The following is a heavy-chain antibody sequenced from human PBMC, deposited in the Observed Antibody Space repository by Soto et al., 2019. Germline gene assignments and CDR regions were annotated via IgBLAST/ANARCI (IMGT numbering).Heavy chain of an antibody. J-gene: IGHJ6*02. Sequence: QVQLVQSGAEVKKPGASVKISCKASGYTFTSYAMHWVRQAPGQRLEWMGWINAGNGNTKYSQKFQGRVTITRDTSASTSYMELSSLTSEDTAVYYCSRAILRGVKIIYYYYGMDVWGQGTTVTVSS. CDR3: SRAILRGVKIIYYYYGMDV. CDR2: INAGNGNT. V-gene: IGHV1-3*01. CDR1: GYTFTSYA. D-gene: IGHD3-10*01.